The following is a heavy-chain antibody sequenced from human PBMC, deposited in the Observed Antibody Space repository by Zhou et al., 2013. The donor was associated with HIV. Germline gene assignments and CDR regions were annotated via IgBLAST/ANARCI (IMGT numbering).Heavy chain of an antibody. J-gene: IGHJ6*02. D-gene: IGHD3-10*01. V-gene: IGHV1-69*05. CDR3: GRRGSWGDRTTIIRGGVDV. CDR1: GGTFSSYA. CDR2: IIPIFGTA. Sequence: QVQLVQSGAEVKKPGSSVKVSCKASGGTFSSYAISWVRQAPGQGLEWMGGIIPIFGTANYAQKFQGRVTITTDESTSTAYMELSSLRSEDTAVYYCGRRGSWGDRTTIIRGGVDVWGQGTTVSVSS.